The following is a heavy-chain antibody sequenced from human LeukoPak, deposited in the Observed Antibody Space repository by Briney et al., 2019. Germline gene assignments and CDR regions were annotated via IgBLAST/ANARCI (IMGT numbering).Heavy chain of an antibody. Sequence: ASVKVSCKASGYTLTSYYMHWVRQAPGQGLEWMGIINPSGGSTSYAQKFQGRVTMTRDTSTSTVYMELSSLRSEDTAVYYCATDLGYCSGGSCSQTRLRFDYWGQGTLVTVSS. CDR2: INPSGGST. V-gene: IGHV1-46*01. CDR3: ATDLGYCSGGSCSQTRLRFDY. D-gene: IGHD2-15*01. J-gene: IGHJ4*02. CDR1: GYTLTSYY.